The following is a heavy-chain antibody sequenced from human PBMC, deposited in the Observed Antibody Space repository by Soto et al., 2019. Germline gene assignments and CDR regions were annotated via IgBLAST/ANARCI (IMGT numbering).Heavy chain of an antibody. V-gene: IGHV3-23*01. CDR3: AKVSTASLLYFFDY. D-gene: IGHD2-15*01. CDR1: GFTFSNYV. J-gene: IGHJ4*02. CDR2: ISGNSGST. Sequence: EVQLLESGGVLVQPGGSLRLSCAASGFTFSNYVMSWVRQAPGKGLEWVSAISGNSGSTYYTDSVEGRFTISRDNSKNTLYLQMNSRRADDTAMYYCAKVSTASLLYFFDYWGRGSLVTVSS.